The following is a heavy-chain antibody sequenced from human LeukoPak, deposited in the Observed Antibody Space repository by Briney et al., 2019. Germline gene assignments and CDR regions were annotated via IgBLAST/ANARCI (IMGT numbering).Heavy chain of an antibody. CDR2: ISYDGSNK. CDR3: ARSPVGIYSLDYSDY. CDR1: GFTFSSYA. V-gene: IGHV3-30*04. Sequence: PGRSLRLSCAASGFTFSSYAMHWVRQAPGKGLEWVAVISYDGSNKYYADSVKGRFTISRDNSKNTLYLQMNSLRAEDTAVYYCARSPVGIYSLDYSDYWGQGTLVTVSS. J-gene: IGHJ4*02. D-gene: IGHD5-18*01.